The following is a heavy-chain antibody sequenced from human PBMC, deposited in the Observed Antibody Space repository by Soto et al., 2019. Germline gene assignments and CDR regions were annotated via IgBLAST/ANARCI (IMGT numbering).Heavy chain of an antibody. CDR2: ISSSGSTI. CDR1: GFTFSSYE. V-gene: IGHV3-48*03. J-gene: IGHJ6*02. CDR3: ARVPLDYGMDV. Sequence: TGGSLRLSCAASGFTFSSYEMNWVRQAPGKGLEWVSYISSSGSTIYYADSVKGRFTISRDNAKNSLYLQMNSLRAEDTAVYYCARVPLDYGMDVWGQGTTVTDSS.